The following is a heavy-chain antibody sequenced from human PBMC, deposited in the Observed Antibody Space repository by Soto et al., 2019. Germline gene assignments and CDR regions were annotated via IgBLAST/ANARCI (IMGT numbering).Heavy chain of an antibody. CDR1: GFTFSSYD. CDR3: ARGVPRCDAFDI. D-gene: IGHD3-3*01. Sequence: EVQRVESGGGLVQPGGSLRLSCAASGFTFSSYDMHWVRQATGKGLEWVSAIGTAGDTYYPGSVKGRFTISRENAKNSLYLQMNSLRAGDTAVYYCARGVPRCDAFDIWGQGTMVTVSS. V-gene: IGHV3-13*04. CDR2: IGTAGDT. J-gene: IGHJ3*02.